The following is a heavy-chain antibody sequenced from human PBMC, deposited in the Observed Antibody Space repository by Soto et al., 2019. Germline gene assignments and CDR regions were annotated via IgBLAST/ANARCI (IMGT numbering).Heavy chain of an antibody. CDR1: GGSISSSSYY. CDR3: ARVCVEPPASIDILTGYNKYYFDY. V-gene: IGHV4-39*01. Sequence: QLQLQESGPGLVKPSETLSLTCTVSGGSISSSSYYWGWIRQPPGKGLEWIGSIYYSGSTYYNPSLKGRVTISVDTSKNQFSLKLSSVTAADTAVYYCARVCVEPPASIDILTGYNKYYFDYWGQGTLVTVSS. J-gene: IGHJ4*02. CDR2: IYYSGST. D-gene: IGHD3-9*01.